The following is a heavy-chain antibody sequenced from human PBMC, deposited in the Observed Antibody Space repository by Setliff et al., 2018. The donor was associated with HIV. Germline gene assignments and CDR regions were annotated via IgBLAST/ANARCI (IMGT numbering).Heavy chain of an antibody. CDR1: GGTFSLHY. D-gene: IGHD6-13*01. V-gene: IGHV4-34*01. Sequence: SSETLSLTCAVSGGTFSLHYYTWIRQSPLRGLEWIGEINHSGGTRYNPSLESRVTMSLDSSRKQFSLRLISVTAADTAVYYCARESPSSSWFYFDFWGQGTLVTVSS. CDR2: INHSGGT. CDR3: ARESPSSSWFYFDF. J-gene: IGHJ4*02.